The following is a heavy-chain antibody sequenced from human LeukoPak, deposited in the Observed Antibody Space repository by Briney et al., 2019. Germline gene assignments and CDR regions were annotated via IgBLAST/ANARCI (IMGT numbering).Heavy chain of an antibody. CDR2: ISAYNGNT. Sequence: ASVKVSCKASGYTFTGYYMHWVRQAPGQGLEWLGWISAYNGNTNYAQNLQGRVTMTTDTSTSTVYMELRSLRSDDTAVYYCARGGLSSRIDYWGQGTLVTVSS. D-gene: IGHD6-19*01. CDR3: ARGGLSSRIDY. J-gene: IGHJ4*02. V-gene: IGHV1-18*04. CDR1: GYTFTGYY.